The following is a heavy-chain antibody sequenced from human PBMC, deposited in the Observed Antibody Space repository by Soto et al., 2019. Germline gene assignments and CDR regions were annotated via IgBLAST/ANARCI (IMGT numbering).Heavy chain of an antibody. CDR1: GGTFSSYT. CDR3: ARGDCSGGSCFRASWFDP. CDR2: IIPILGIA. J-gene: IGHJ5*02. Sequence: QVQLVQSGAEVKKPGSSVKVSCKASGGTFSSYTISWVRQAPGQGLEWMGRIIPILGIANYAQKFQGRVTMTADKSTSTAYMELSSLRSEDTAVYYCARGDCSGGSCFRASWFDPWGQGTLVTVSS. V-gene: IGHV1-69*02. D-gene: IGHD2-15*01.